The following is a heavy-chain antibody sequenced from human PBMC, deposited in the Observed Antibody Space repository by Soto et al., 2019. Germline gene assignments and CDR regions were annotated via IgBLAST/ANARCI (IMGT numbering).Heavy chain of an antibody. CDR1: GGTFSSYA. J-gene: IGHJ3*02. V-gene: IGHV1-69*13. CDR2: IIPIFGTA. D-gene: IGHD5-12*01. CDR3: ARVGGYDLRWNAFDI. Sequence: ASVKVSCKASGGTFSSYAISWVRQAPGQGLEWMGGIIPIFGTANYAQKFQGRVTITADESTSTAYMELSSLRSEDTAVYYCARVGGYDLRWNAFDIWGQGTMVTVSS.